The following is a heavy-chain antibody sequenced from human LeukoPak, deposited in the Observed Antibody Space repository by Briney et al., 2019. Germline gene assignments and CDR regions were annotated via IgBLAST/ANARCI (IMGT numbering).Heavy chain of an antibody. D-gene: IGHD1-26*01. V-gene: IGHV4-39*07. CDR1: GGSISSSSYY. Sequence: PSETLSLTCTVSGGSISSSSYYWGWIRQPPGKGLEWIGSIYYSGSTYYNPSLKSRVTISVVTSKNQFSLKLSSVTAADTAVYYCARVPVLGRWELLLDGGQINWFDPWGQGTLVTVSS. CDR2: IYYSGST. CDR3: ARVPVLGRWELLLDGGQINWFDP. J-gene: IGHJ5*02.